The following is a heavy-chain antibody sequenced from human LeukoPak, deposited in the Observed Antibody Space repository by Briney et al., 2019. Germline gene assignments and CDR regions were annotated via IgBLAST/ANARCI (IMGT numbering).Heavy chain of an antibody. V-gene: IGHV4-34*01. J-gene: IGHJ4*02. CDR3: ARGFGVRGIAARSLDY. CDR1: GGSLSGYS. Sequence: SETLSLTCGVFGGSLSGYSWTWIRQPPGKGLEWIADISYTGSTNYSPSLKSRVAISIDTPKNQFSLELTSVTAADTAVYYCARGFGVRGIAARSLDYWGQGTLVTVSS. CDR2: ISYTGST. D-gene: IGHD6-6*01.